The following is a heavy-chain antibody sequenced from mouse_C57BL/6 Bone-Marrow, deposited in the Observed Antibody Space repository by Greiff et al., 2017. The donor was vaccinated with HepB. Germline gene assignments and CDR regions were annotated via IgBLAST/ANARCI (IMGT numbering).Heavy chain of an antibody. CDR1: GYTFTSYW. V-gene: IGHV1-50*01. J-gene: IGHJ2*01. Sequence: QVQLQQPGAELVKPGASVKLSCKASGYTFTSYWMQWVKQRPGQGLEWIGEIDPSDSYTNYNQKFKGKATLTVDTSSSTAYMQLSSLTSEDSAVYYCARTPSGYVAYWGQGTTLTVSS. CDR3: ARTPSGYVAY. D-gene: IGHD3-2*02. CDR2: IDPSDSYT.